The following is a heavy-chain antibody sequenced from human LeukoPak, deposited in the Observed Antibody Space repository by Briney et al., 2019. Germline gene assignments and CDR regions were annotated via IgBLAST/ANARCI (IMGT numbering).Heavy chain of an antibody. CDR3: AREHSGYDFPGRDYYYMDV. V-gene: IGHV3-21*01. CDR1: GFTFSSCS. D-gene: IGHD5-12*01. Sequence: PGGSLRLSCAASGFTFSSCSMNWVRQAPGKGLEWVPSISSSSSYIYYADSVKGRFTISRDNAKNSLYLQMNSLRAEDTAVYYCAREHSGYDFPGRDYYYMDVWGKGTTVTVSS. J-gene: IGHJ6*03. CDR2: ISSSSSYI.